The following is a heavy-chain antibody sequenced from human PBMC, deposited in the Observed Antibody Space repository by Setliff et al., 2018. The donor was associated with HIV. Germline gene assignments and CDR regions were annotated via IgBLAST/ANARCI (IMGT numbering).Heavy chain of an antibody. D-gene: IGHD3-16*01. J-gene: IGHJ4*02. CDR2: IIPILGIA. Sequence: SVKVSCKASGGTFSSYAISWVRQAPGQGLEWMGGIIPILGIANYAQKFQGRVTITADKSTSTAYMELSSLRSEATAVYYCARAVASKNIRGEYYFDYWGQGTLVTVSS. CDR1: GGTFSSYA. CDR3: ARAVASKNIRGEYYFDY. V-gene: IGHV1-69*10.